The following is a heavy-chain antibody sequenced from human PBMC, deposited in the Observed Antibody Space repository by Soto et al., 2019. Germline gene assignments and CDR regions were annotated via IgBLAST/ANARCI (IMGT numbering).Heavy chain of an antibody. CDR1: GGTFSTYT. J-gene: IGHJ5*02. CDR2: IIPIIGII. CDR3: AGDPYSPYNDSHASSYP. V-gene: IGHV1-69*08. Sequence: QVQLVQSGAEVKKPGSSVKVSCKASGGTFSTYTITWVRQAPGQGLEWMGRIIPIIGIINYAQKFQGRVTISADKVTDTAYMELTVLRSDDTAVYYCAGDPYSPYNDSHASSYPWGQGTLVTVSS. D-gene: IGHD3-16*01.